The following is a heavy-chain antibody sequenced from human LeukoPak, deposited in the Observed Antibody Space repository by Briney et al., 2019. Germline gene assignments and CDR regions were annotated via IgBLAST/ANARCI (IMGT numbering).Heavy chain of an antibody. Sequence: SETLSLTCTVSGGSIRSYYWSWIRQPPGKGLEWIGNIYYNGNTNYNPSLRSRVTISVDTSKNQFSLKVTSVTAADTAVYYCARGRNVVVPAARGYYYYYMDVWGKGTTVTVSS. J-gene: IGHJ6*03. V-gene: IGHV4-59*01. CDR2: IYYNGNT. CDR1: GGSIRSYY. CDR3: ARGRNVVVPAARGYYYYYMDV. D-gene: IGHD2-2*01.